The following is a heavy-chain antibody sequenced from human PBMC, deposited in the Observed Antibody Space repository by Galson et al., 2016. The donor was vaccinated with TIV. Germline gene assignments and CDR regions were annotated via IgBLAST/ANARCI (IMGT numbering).Heavy chain of an antibody. CDR1: GGSIVTSRHY. Sequence: LSLTCTVSGGSIVTSRHYWGWIRQPPGKGLEWIGSIYYSGSTYYNPSLKNRVAISLDTSKNHLSLKLSSVTAADTAVYFCATNLMVRGDLIPYSFDSWGQGTLVTVSS. CDR3: ATNLMVRGDLIPYSFDS. D-gene: IGHD3-10*01. J-gene: IGHJ4*02. V-gene: IGHV4-39*02. CDR2: IYYSGST.